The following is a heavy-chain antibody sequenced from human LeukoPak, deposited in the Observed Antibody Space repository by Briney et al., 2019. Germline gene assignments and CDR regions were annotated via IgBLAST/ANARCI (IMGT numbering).Heavy chain of an antibody. CDR3: AKAIAVLRYFDWLVSWFDP. V-gene: IGHV3-23*01. J-gene: IGHJ5*02. D-gene: IGHD3-9*01. Sequence: PGGSLRLSWAASGFTFSSYAMSWVRQAPGKGLEWVSAISGSGGSTYYADSVKGRFTISRANTKNTLYLQMNSLRAEDTAVYYCAKAIAVLRYFDWLVSWFDPWGQGTLVTVSS. CDR1: GFTFSSYA. CDR2: ISGSGGST.